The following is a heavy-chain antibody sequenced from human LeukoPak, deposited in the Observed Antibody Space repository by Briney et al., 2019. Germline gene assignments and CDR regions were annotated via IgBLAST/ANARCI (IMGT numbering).Heavy chain of an antibody. V-gene: IGHV3-30*18. CDR3: AKEADSSALGDAFDI. CDR1: GFSFSSNV. CDR2: ISYDGSNK. D-gene: IGHD6-19*01. Sequence: GGSLRLSCAASGFSFSSNVMHWVRQAPGKGLEWVAAISYDGSNKYYADSVKGRFTISRDNSKNTLYLQMNSLRAEDTAVYYCAKEADSSALGDAFDIWGQGTMVTVSS. J-gene: IGHJ3*02.